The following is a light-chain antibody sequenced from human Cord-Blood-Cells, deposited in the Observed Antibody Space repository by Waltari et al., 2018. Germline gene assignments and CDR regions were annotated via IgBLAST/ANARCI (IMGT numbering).Light chain of an antibody. V-gene: IGKV1-5*01. CDR2: DAS. J-gene: IGKJ2*01. CDR3: QQYNGYYT. CDR1: QSISSW. Sequence: DIQMTQSPSTLSASVGDRVTIPCRASQSISSWLAWYQQKPGKAPKLLIYDASSLESGVPSRFSGSGSGTEFTLTISSLQPDDFATYYCQQYNGYYTFGQGTKLEIK.